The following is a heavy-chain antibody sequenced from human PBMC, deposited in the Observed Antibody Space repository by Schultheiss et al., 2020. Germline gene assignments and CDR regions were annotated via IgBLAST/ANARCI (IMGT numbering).Heavy chain of an antibody. CDR2: IKQDGSEK. J-gene: IGHJ2*01. V-gene: IGHV3-7*01. Sequence: GGSLRLSCAASGFTFSSYWMSWVRQAPGKGLEWVANIKQDGSEKYYVDSVKGRFTISRDNAKNSLYLQMNSLRAEDTAVYYCAKRAVAYYDSSGYYWPPRGWYFDLWGRGTLVTVSS. D-gene: IGHD3-22*01. CDR3: AKRAVAYYDSSGYYWPPRGWYFDL. CDR1: GFTFSSYW.